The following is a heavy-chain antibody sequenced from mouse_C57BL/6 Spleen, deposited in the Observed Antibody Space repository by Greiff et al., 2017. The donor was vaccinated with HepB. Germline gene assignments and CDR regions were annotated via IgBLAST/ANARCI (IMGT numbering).Heavy chain of an antibody. CDR3: AKTDYGSSYEMDY. CDR1: GFSLTSYG. Sequence: VQLKQSGPGLVQPSQSLSITCTVSGFSLTSYGVHWVRQPPGKGLEWLGVIWSGGSTDYNAAFISRLSISKDNSRSQVFFKMNSLQADDTAIYYCAKTDYGSSYEMDYWGQGTSVTVSS. CDR2: IWSGGST. V-gene: IGHV2-4*01. D-gene: IGHD1-1*01. J-gene: IGHJ4*01.